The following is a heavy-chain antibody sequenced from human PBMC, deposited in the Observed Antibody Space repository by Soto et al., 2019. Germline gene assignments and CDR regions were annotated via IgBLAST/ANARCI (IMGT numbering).Heavy chain of an antibody. CDR3: ARVGGRSYGLDV. V-gene: IGHV4-30-2*01. CDR1: AGSVSSGGYS. D-gene: IGHD3-16*01. CDR2: VYHSGST. Sequence: QLQLQESGSGLVKPSQTLSLTCAVSAGSVSSGGYSWSWIRQPPGKGLEWIGNVYHSGSTYYNPSLKSRVTISVDRSKNQFSLKLTSVTAADTAVYYCARVGGRSYGLDVWGQGTTVTVSS. J-gene: IGHJ6*02.